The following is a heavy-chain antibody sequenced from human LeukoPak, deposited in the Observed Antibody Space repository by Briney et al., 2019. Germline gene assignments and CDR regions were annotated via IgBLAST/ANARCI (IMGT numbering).Heavy chain of an antibody. CDR3: AKDFDPYAIDAFDI. V-gene: IGHV3-48*01. D-gene: IGHD3-9*01. Sequence: PGGSLRLSCAASGFTFSCYSMNWVRQAPGKGLEWVSYISSSGSTKYYADSVKGRFTISRDNSKNTLYLQVNSLRAEDTAVYYCAKDFDPYAIDAFDIWGQGTMVTVSS. CDR1: GFTFSCYS. CDR2: ISSSGSTK. J-gene: IGHJ3*02.